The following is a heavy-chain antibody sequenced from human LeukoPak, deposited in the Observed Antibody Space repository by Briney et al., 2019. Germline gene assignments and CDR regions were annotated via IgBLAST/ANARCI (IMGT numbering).Heavy chain of an antibody. CDR2: IYNTGST. Sequence: PSETLSLTCTVSGDSISNYAWSWIRQSPGKGLEWVGYIYNTGSTNYYASLRSRVTISRDTSNNRLSLKLTSVTAADTAVYYCARTSSYNTRGYYSYYFDFWGQGTLVTVSS. CDR3: ARTSSYNTRGYYSYYFDF. CDR1: GDSISNYA. V-gene: IGHV4-59*01. D-gene: IGHD3-22*01. J-gene: IGHJ4*02.